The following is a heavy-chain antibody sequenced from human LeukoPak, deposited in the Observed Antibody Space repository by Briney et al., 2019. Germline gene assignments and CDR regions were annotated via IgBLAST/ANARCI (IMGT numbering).Heavy chain of an antibody. CDR3: AKDGQYIVAKIGYYGMDV. CDR2: ISGNGGST. CDR1: GFTFSIYA. D-gene: IGHD5-12*01. J-gene: IGHJ6*02. Sequence: GGSLRLSCAAYGFTFSIYAMSWVRQAPGKWLEWVSAISGNGGSTYYADYVKGRFNISRDNSKNTLYLQMNSLRAEDTAVYYCAKDGQYIVAKIGYYGMDVWGQGTTVTVSS. V-gene: IGHV3-23*01.